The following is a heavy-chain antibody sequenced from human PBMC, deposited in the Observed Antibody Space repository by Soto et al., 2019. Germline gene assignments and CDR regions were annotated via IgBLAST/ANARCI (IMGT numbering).Heavy chain of an antibody. D-gene: IGHD3-16*01. J-gene: IGHJ5*02. CDR3: ARNAFLNL. Sequence: PGGSLRLSCAASGFAFSTYSMTWVRQAPGKGLEWLSYISSSMNSISYADSVKGRFTISRDNAKNTLYLHMNSLGHEDTAVYYCARNAFLNLWGHGTLVTVSS. CDR2: ISSSMNSI. V-gene: IGHV3-48*02. CDR1: GFAFSTYS.